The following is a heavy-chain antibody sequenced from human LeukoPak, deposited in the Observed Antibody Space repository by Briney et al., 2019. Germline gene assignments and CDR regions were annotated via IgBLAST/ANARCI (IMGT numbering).Heavy chain of an antibody. V-gene: IGHV4-34*01. Sequence: NPSGTLSLTCAVYGGSFSGYYWSWIRQPPGKGLEWIGEINHSGSTNYNPSLKSRVTISVDTSKNQFSLKLSSVTAADTAVYYCARGRSYYDFWSGYYQGPLDYWGQGTLVTVSS. J-gene: IGHJ4*02. CDR2: INHSGST. CDR3: ARGRSYYDFWSGYYQGPLDY. D-gene: IGHD3-3*01. CDR1: GGSFSGYY.